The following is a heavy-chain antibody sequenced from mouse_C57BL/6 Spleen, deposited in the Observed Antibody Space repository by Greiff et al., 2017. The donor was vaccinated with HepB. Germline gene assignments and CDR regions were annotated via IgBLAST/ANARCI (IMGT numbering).Heavy chain of an antibody. CDR1: GYTFTSYW. CDR2: IDPNSGGT. V-gene: IGHV1-72*01. D-gene: IGHD1-1*01. CDR3: ARPPITTVVPYWYFDV. J-gene: IGHJ1*03. Sequence: VQLQQPGAELVKPGASVKLSCKASGYTFTSYWMHWVKQRPGRGLEWIGRIDPNSGGTKYNEKFKSKATLTVDKPSSTAYMQLSSLTSEDSAVYYCARPPITTVVPYWYFDVWGTGTTVTVSS.